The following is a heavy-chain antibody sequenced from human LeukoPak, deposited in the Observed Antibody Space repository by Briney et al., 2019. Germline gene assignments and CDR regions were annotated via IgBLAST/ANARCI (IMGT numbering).Heavy chain of an antibody. V-gene: IGHV3-21*01. J-gene: IGHJ4*02. D-gene: IGHD2-15*01. CDR2: ISSSSSYI. CDR1: GFTFSSYS. Sequence: GGSLRLSCVASGFTFSSYSMNWVRQAPGKGLEWVSSISSSSSYIYYADSVKGRFTISRDNAKNSLYLQMNSLRAEDTAVYYCAREACSGGRCYSGYWGQGTLVTVSS. CDR3: AREACSGGRCYSGY.